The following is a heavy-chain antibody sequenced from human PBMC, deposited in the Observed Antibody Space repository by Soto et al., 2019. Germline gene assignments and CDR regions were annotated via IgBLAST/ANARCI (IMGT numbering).Heavy chain of an antibody. CDR2: IYSGGST. J-gene: IGHJ6*02. V-gene: IGHV3-53*01. CDR3: AREADSSLGGMGV. Sequence: LRLSCAPSRFSLSGNYMRLLRQASGEGLAWVSVIYSGGSTYYADSVTGRFTISRDNCKNTLALPMTSLSSEYSAVYYCAREADSSLGGMGVWGQGTTVT. CDR1: RFSLSGNY. D-gene: IGHD6-6*01.